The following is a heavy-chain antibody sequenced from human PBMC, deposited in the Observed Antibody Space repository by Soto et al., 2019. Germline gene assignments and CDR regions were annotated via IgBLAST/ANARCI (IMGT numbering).Heavy chain of an antibody. CDR3: ARQYYYGSGRQIDY. J-gene: IGHJ4*02. V-gene: IGHV4-39*01. CDR2: IFSSAST. CDR1: GGSISSSTLQ. Sequence: SEPLSLTCTVFGGSISSSTLQRGWIRQHPGRGLDWVGSIFSSASTYYNPSLKSRVTISVHTSNNQFSLKLSSVTAADTAVYYCARQYYYGSGRQIDYWGQGTRVTVSA. D-gene: IGHD3-10*01.